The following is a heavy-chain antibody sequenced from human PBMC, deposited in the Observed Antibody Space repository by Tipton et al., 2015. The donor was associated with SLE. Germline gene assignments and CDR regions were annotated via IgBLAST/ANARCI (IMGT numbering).Heavy chain of an antibody. CDR1: GFTFSSYS. CDR3: VRASLSFGEYQLLSAEYFQH. J-gene: IGHJ1*01. Sequence: SLRLSCAASGFTFSSYSINWVRQAPGKGLEWVSSISSYGSYIYYADSVKGRFTISRDNAKNPLYLQMSSLRVEDTAIYYCVRASLSFGEYQLLSAEYFQHWGQGILVTVSS. V-gene: IGHV3-21*01. CDR2: ISSYGSYI. D-gene: IGHD2-2*01.